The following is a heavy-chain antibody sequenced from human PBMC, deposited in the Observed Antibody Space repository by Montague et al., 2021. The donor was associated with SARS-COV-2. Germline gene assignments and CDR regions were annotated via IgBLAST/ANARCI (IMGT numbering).Heavy chain of an antibody. J-gene: IGHJ4*02. V-gene: IGHV4-59*01. CDR3: ARVFPRWLQFDPYFDY. CDR2: IYYSWST. CDR1: GGSISSYY. D-gene: IGHD5-24*01. Sequence: SETLSLTCTVSGGSISSYYWSWIRQPPAEGLEWIGYIYYSWSTNYNPSLKSRVTISVDTSKNQFSLKLSSVTATDTAVYYCARVFPRWLQFDPYFDYWGQGPWSPSPQ.